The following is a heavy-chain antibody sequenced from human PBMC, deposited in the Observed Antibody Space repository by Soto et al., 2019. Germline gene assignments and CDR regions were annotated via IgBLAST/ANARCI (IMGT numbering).Heavy chain of an antibody. V-gene: IGHV1-69*13. D-gene: IGHD4-17*01. Sequence: SVKVSCKASGGTFSSYAISWVRQAPGQGLEWMGGIIPVFGTANYAQKFQGRVTITADESTSTAYMELSSLRSEDTAVYYCARDLGGDYGDNSNAFDIWGQGTMVTVSS. CDR3: ARDLGGDYGDNSNAFDI. CDR2: IIPVFGTA. CDR1: GGTFSSYA. J-gene: IGHJ3*02.